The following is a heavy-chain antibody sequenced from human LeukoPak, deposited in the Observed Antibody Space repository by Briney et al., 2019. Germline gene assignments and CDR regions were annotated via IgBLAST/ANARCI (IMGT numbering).Heavy chain of an antibody. CDR1: GFTFSDCE. CDR2: ISSSGRRI. J-gene: IGHJ4*02. CDR3: ARGPRDPTEYCSRGTCSPTYEV. V-gene: IGHV3-48*03. Sequence: GGSLRLSCAASGFTFSDCEMNWVRQAPGKGLEWVSYISSSGRRIYYADSVKGRFTISRDNAKNSLYLQMNSLRADDTAIYYCARGPRDPTEYCSRGTCSPTYEVWGQGTLVTVSS. D-gene: IGHD2-15*01.